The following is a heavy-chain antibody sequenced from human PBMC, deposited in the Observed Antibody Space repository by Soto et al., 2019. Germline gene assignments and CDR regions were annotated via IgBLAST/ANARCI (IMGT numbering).Heavy chain of an antibody. J-gene: IGHJ4*02. CDR2: IASDGSNK. CDR1: GFSFSRYA. Sequence: QVQLVESGGGVVQPGRSLRLSCEASGFSFSRYAMDWVRRAPGKGLEWVAVIASDGSNKYYADSVKGRFIISRDNSENTLSLQMNSLRPEDTAVYFCARESDYGDYRPDCWGQGTLVTVSS. CDR3: ARESDYGDYRPDC. D-gene: IGHD4-17*01. V-gene: IGHV3-30-3*01.